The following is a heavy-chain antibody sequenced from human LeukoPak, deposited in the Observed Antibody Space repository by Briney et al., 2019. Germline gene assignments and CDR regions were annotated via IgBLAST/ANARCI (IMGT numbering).Heavy chain of an antibody. J-gene: IGHJ6*03. CDR1: GYTFTSYG. CDR2: ISAYNGNT. V-gene: IGHV1-18*01. Sequence: ASVKVSCKASGYTFTSYGISWVRQAPGQGLEWMGWISAYNGNTDYAQKLQGRVTMTTDTSTSTAYMELSRLRSDDTAVYYCARDSNCSGGSCYSNDMDVWGKGTTVTISS. CDR3: ARDSNCSGGSCYSNDMDV. D-gene: IGHD2-15*01.